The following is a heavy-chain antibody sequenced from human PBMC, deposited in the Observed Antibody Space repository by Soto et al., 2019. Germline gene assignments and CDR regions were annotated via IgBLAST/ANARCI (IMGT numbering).Heavy chain of an antibody. CDR1: GLTFSSYW. CDR3: SMCYYGAESYSFCADYYIDG. J-gene: IGHJ6*03. D-gene: IGHD3-10*01. V-gene: IGHV3-74*01. Sequence: EVQLLESGGCLVQPGGSLRLSCAASGLTFSSYWMHWVRQAPGKGLVSVSRIASEGSTPSYADSVKGRFTIHRDNANIKLYHKMDSLRAEDTGVYCCSMCYYGAESYSFCADYYIDGWGQGTTVTLSS. CDR2: IASEGSTP.